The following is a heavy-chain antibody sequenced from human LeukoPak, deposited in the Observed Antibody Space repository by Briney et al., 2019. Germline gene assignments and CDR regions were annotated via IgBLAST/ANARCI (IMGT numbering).Heavy chain of an antibody. D-gene: IGHD5-24*01. V-gene: IGHV3-23*01. J-gene: IGHJ4*02. CDR2: ISPNGVIT. CDR1: GFTFSSYS. CDR3: AKDDAWLQYGN. Sequence: GGSLRLSCAASGFTFSSYSMNWVRQGPGKGLEWVSGISPNGVITYYADSVKGRFTISRDNSKGTVYLQMNSLRPEDTAVYYCAKDDAWLQYGNWGRGTLVTVSS.